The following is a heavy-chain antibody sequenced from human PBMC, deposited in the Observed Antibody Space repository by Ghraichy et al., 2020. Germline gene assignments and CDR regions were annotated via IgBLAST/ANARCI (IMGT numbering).Heavy chain of an antibody. J-gene: IGHJ3*02. D-gene: IGHD3-10*01. Sequence: GGSLRLSCAASGFTFSSSAMHWVRQAPGKGLEWVSVISFDGSNRNNADFVKGRFTISRDTSKSTLYLQMNSLRPEDTAVYFCARLGVWFGEEPLDIWGRGTMVTVSS. CDR2: ISFDGSNR. CDR1: GFTFSSSA. V-gene: IGHV3-30*04. CDR3: ARLGVWFGEEPLDI.